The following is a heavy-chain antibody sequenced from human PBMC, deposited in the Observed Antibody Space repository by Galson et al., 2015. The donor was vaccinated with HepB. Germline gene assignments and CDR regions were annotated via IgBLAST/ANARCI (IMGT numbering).Heavy chain of an antibody. V-gene: IGHV3-23*01. J-gene: IGHJ6*03. Sequence: SLRLSCAVSGLTFSRFAMSWVRQAPGKGLEWISTIIGSGGNTFYADSVKGRFTVSRDNMKNTLYLQMNSLRTEDTAVYYCAKNKGGGDHYHYCMDVWGKGTTVTVSS. CDR2: IIGSGGNT. CDR3: AKNKGGGDHYHYCMDV. CDR1: GLTFSRFA. D-gene: IGHD2-21*02.